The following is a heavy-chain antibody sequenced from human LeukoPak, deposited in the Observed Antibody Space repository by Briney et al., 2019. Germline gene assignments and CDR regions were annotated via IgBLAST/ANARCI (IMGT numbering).Heavy chain of an antibody. D-gene: IGHD3-10*01. CDR1: GFTFSSYA. Sequence: GGSLRLSCAASGFTFSSYAMSWVRQAPGKGLEWVSAISGSGGSTYYADSVKGRFTISRDNSKNTLYLQMNSLRAEDTAVYYCARDGWGSSAYYYYYMDVWGKGTTVTVSS. CDR2: ISGSGGST. J-gene: IGHJ6*03. CDR3: ARDGWGSSAYYYYYMDV. V-gene: IGHV3-23*01.